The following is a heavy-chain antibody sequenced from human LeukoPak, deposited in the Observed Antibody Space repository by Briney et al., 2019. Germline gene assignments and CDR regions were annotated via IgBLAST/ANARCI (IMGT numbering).Heavy chain of an antibody. CDR3: ARDLGANDYKVDP. D-gene: IGHD3-10*01. V-gene: IGHV1-69*04. CDR1: GGTFSSYA. Sequence: SVKVSCKASGGTFSSYAISWVRQAPGQGLEWMGRIIPILGIANYAQKFQGRVTITADKSTSTAYMELSSLRSEDTAVYYCARDLGANDYKVDPWGQGTLVTGSS. J-gene: IGHJ5*02. CDR2: IIPILGIA.